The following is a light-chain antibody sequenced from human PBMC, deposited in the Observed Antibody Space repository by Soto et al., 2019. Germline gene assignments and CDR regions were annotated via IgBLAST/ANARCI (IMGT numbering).Light chain of an antibody. Sequence: DIVMTQSPDSLAVSLGERATINCKSSRSLLHNSNNKNYLAWYQQKPGQPPKLLFYWAPTRESGVPERFSGSGSERDFTLTIRSLRAEDVAVYYCQQYYGIPLTFGGGTQVEIK. CDR2: WAP. CDR3: QQYYGIPLT. V-gene: IGKV4-1*01. J-gene: IGKJ4*01. CDR1: RSLLHNSNNKNY.